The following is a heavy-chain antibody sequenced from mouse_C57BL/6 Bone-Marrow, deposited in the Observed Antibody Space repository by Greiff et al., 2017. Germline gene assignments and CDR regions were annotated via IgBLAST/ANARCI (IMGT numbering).Heavy chain of an antibody. V-gene: IGHV1-82*01. J-gene: IGHJ2*01. CDR3: ARGVIYYGNYLLFDY. Sequence: QVQLQQSGPELVKPGASVKISCKASGYAFSSSWMNWVKQRPGKGLEWIGRIYPGDGDTNYNGKFKGKATLTADKSSSTAYMQLSSLTSEDSAVYFCARGVIYYGNYLLFDYWGQGTTLTVSS. CDR2: IYPGDGDT. D-gene: IGHD2-1*01. CDR1: GYAFSSSW.